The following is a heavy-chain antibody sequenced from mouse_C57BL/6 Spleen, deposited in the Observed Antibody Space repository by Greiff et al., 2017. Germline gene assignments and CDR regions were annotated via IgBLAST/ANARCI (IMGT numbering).Heavy chain of an antibody. J-gene: IGHJ4*01. CDR3: ARSPLRTGAMDY. CDR2: IRNKANGYTT. CDR1: GFTFTDYY. V-gene: IGHV7-3*01. Sequence: EVKVVESGGGLVQPGGSLSLSCAASGFTFTDYYMSWVRQPPGKALEWLGFIRNKANGYTTEYSASVKGRFTISRDNSQSILYHQMNALRAEDSATYYCARSPLRTGAMDYWGQGTSVTVSS. D-gene: IGHD1-1*01.